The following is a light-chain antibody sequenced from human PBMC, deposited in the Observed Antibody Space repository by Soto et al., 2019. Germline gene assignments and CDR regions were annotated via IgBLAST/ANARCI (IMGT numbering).Light chain of an antibody. J-gene: IGLJ3*02. V-gene: IGLV2-8*01. CDR1: SGDIGAYNY. CDR3: GALAGSNTWV. Sequence: QSALTQSPSASASPGQSVTISCTGSSGDIGAYNYVSWYQQHPGKAPKLIIYEVNKRPSGVPDRFSGSKSGITASLTVSGLQADDEADYYCGALAGSNTWVFRGGTKLTVL. CDR2: EVN.